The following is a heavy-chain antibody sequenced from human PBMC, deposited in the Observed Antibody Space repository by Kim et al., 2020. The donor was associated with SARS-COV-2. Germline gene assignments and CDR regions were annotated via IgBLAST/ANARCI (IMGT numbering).Heavy chain of an antibody. Sequence: GGSLRLSCAASGFTFSSYSMNWVRQAPGKGLEWVSYISSSSSTIYYADSVKGRFTISRDNAKNSLYLQMNSLRDEDTAVYYWARDDRGYSHTFGDYWGQGTLVTVSS. J-gene: IGHJ4*02. V-gene: IGHV3-48*02. CDR3: ARDDRGYSHTFGDY. CDR1: GFTFSSYS. CDR2: ISSSSSTI. D-gene: IGHD5-18*01.